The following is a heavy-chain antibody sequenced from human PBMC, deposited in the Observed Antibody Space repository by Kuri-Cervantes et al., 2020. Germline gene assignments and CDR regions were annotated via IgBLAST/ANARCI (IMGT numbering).Heavy chain of an antibody. J-gene: IGHJ4*02. Sequence: LRLSCTVSGGSISSSSYYWGWIRQPPGKGLEWIGSIYYSGSTYYNPSLKSRVTISVDTSKNQFSLKLSSVTAADTAVYYCARDVDYWGQGILVTVSS. CDR1: GGSISSSSYY. CDR3: ARDVDY. V-gene: IGHV4-39*07. CDR2: IYYSGST.